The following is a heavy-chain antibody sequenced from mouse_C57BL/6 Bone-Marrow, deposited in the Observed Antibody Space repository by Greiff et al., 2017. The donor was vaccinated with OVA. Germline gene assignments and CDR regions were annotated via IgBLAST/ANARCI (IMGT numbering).Heavy chain of an antibody. D-gene: IGHD2-12*01. CDR1: GYTFTSYW. Sequence: VQLQQPGAELVKPGASVKLSCKASGYTFTSYWMHWVKQRPGQGLEWIGEIDPSDSYTNYNQKFKGKSTLTVDKSSSTAYMQLSSLTSEDSAVYYCARRKGRYALDYWGQGTTLTVSS. CDR3: ARRKGRYALDY. J-gene: IGHJ2*01. CDR2: IDPSDSYT. V-gene: IGHV1-69*01.